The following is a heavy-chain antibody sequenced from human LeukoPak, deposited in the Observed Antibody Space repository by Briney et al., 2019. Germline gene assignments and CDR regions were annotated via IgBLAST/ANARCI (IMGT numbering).Heavy chain of an antibody. Sequence: KISCKGSGYSFTSYWIGWVRQMPGKGLEWMGIIPILGIANYAQKFQGRVTITADKSTSTAYMELRSLRSDDTAVYYCAREFGESLDYWGQGTLATVSS. J-gene: IGHJ4*02. CDR1: GYSFTSYW. V-gene: IGHV1-69*04. CDR3: AREFGESLDY. CDR2: IIPILGIA. D-gene: IGHD3-10*01.